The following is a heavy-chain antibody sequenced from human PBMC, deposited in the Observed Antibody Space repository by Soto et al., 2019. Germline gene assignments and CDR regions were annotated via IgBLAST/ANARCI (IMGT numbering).Heavy chain of an antibody. Sequence: QVQLVQSGAEVKKPGSSVKVSCTASGGTFSSYAISWVRQAPGQGLEWMGGIIPIFGTANYAQKFQGRVTITADKSTSTAYMELSSLRSEDTAVYYCASRTYDILTALSNGAFDIWGQGTMVTVSS. J-gene: IGHJ3*02. CDR2: IIPIFGTA. CDR3: ASRTYDILTALSNGAFDI. V-gene: IGHV1-69*06. D-gene: IGHD3-9*01. CDR1: GGTFSSYA.